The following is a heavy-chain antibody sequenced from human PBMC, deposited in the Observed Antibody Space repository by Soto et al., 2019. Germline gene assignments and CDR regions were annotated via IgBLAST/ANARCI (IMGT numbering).Heavy chain of an antibody. CDR1: GGSISSGGYC. CDR3: AVRIGYCSSTSCGPIDY. Sequence: PSETLSLTWTVSGGSISSGGYCWSWIRQHPGKGLEWIGYIYYSGSTYYNPSLKSRVTISVDTSKNQFSLKLSSVTAADTAVYYCAVRIGYCSSTSCGPIDYWGQGTLVTVSS. J-gene: IGHJ4*02. D-gene: IGHD2-2*01. V-gene: IGHV4-31*02. CDR2: IYYSGST.